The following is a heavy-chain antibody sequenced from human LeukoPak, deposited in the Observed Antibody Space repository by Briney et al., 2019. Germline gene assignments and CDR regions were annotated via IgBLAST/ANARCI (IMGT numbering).Heavy chain of an antibody. CDR2: IYYSGST. Sequence: SETLSLTCTVSGGSISSSSYYWGWIRQPPGRGLEWIGSIYYSGSTYYNPSLESRVTISVDTSKNQFSLKLSSVTAADTAVYYCARVTTVTTVYFDYWGQGTLVTVSS. CDR1: GGSISSSSYY. D-gene: IGHD4-11*01. CDR3: ARVTTVTTVYFDY. J-gene: IGHJ4*02. V-gene: IGHV4-39*01.